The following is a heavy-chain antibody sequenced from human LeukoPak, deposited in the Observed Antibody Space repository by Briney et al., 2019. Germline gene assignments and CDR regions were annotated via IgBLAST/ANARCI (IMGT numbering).Heavy chain of an antibody. Sequence: ASVKVSCKASGYTFTSYGISWVRQAPGQWLEWMGWISAYSGNTNYAQKLQGRVTMTTDTSTSTAYMELRSLRSDDTAVYYCARDPWSGSPAPYDYWGQGTLVTVSS. V-gene: IGHV1-18*01. D-gene: IGHD3-3*01. CDR1: GYTFTSYG. CDR2: ISAYSGNT. CDR3: ARDPWSGSPAPYDY. J-gene: IGHJ4*02.